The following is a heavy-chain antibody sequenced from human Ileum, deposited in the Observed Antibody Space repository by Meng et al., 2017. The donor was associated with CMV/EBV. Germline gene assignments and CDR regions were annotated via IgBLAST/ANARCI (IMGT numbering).Heavy chain of an antibody. CDR3: ARIAWTVPAF. CDR2: TFYRSKWTN. CDR1: GDSVSSTSAA. V-gene: IGHV6-1*02. D-gene: IGHD2-21*01. J-gene: IGHJ4*02. Sequence: QVPPQLSGPGRVKPSQTLPLTCAISGDSVSSTSAAWNWIRQSPSRGLELLGRTFYRSKWTNDYAETVRRRITIYPNTSKNQFSLDLNSVTPDDTAVYYCARIAWTVPAFWGQGTLVTVSS.